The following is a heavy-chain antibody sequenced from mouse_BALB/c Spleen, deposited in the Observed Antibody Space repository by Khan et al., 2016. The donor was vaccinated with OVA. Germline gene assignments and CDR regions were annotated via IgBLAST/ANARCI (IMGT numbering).Heavy chain of an antibody. D-gene: IGHD1-2*01. CDR3: ARSITATKEDYYAMDY. CDR1: GFTFSSYG. V-gene: IGHV5-6*01. CDR2: ISSGGHYT. J-gene: IGHJ4*01. Sequence: DVQLVESGGDLVKPGGSLKLSCAASGFTFSSYGMSWVRQTPDKRLEWVATISSGGHYTYFPDSVRGRFTISRDNAKKTLYLQMSSLKYAETAMYYCARSITATKEDYYAMDYWGQGTSVPVSS.